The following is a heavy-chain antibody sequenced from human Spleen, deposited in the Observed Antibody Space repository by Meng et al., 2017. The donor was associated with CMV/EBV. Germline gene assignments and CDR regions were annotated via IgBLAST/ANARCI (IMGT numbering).Heavy chain of an antibody. CDR3: ARAERGSGSYYYYGMDV. D-gene: IGHD3-10*01. Sequence: SCAASGFIFSSYWMNWVRQAPGKGLEWVANIKQDGSEKYYVDSVKGRFTISRDNAKKSLYLQMNSLRAEDTAVYYCARAERGSGSYYYYGMDVWGQGTTVTVSS. CDR1: GFIFSSYW. J-gene: IGHJ6*02. V-gene: IGHV3-7*01. CDR2: IKQDGSEK.